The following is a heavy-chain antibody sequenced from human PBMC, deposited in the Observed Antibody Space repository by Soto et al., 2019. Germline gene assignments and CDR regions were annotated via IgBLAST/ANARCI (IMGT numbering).Heavy chain of an antibody. CDR3: ATESGGNFDY. J-gene: IGHJ4*02. CDR2: VQRGGGT. Sequence: SETLSLTCTVSSGSINTNNWWTWVRQSPGKRLEWIGEVQRGGGTNYNPALKSRVTMSLDRSNNQFSRRLSSVTAADTAVYYCATESGGNFDYRGQGTLVTVPS. D-gene: IGHD2-15*01. CDR1: SGSINTNNW. V-gene: IGHV4-4*02.